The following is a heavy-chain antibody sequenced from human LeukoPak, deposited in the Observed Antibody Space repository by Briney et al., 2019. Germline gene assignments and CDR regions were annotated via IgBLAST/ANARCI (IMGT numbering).Heavy chain of an antibody. CDR3: AGAHEYGDYYYFDY. Sequence: PGGSLRLSCAASGFTVSSNYMSWVRQAPGKGLEWVSVIYSGGSTYYADSVKGRFTISRDNSKNTLYLQMNSLRAEDTAVYYCAGAHEYGDYYYFDYWGQGTLVTVSS. J-gene: IGHJ4*02. CDR1: GFTVSSNY. D-gene: IGHD4-17*01. V-gene: IGHV3-53*01. CDR2: IYSGGST.